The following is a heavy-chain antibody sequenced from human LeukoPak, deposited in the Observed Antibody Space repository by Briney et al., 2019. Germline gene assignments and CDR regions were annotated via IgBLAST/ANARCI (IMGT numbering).Heavy chain of an antibody. Sequence: TSETLSLTCTVSGGSISSGDYYWSWIRQPPGKGLEWIGEIYHSGSTNYNSSLKSRVTISVDKSKNQFSLKLSSVTAADTAVYYCARGTYYYDSSGFGYWGQGTLVTVSS. J-gene: IGHJ4*02. D-gene: IGHD3-22*01. V-gene: IGHV4-39*07. CDR2: IYHSGST. CDR1: GGSISSGDYY. CDR3: ARGTYYYDSSGFGY.